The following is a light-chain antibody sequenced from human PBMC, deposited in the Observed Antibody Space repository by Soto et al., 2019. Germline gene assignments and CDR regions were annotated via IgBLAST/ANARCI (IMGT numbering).Light chain of an antibody. CDR2: EVT. J-gene: IGLJ1*01. Sequence: QSVLTQRASVSGSPGQSITISCTGTSSDVGGYNYVPWYQHHPGKAPKLMIYEVTNRPSGVSIRFSGSKSGTTASLTISGLQAEDEADYYCLSFTSSFTYIFGTGTKVTVL. V-gene: IGLV2-14*01. CDR1: SSDVGGYNY. CDR3: LSFTSSFTYI.